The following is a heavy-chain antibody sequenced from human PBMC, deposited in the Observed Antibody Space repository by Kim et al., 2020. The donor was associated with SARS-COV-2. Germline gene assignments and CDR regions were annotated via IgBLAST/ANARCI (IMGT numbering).Heavy chain of an antibody. Sequence: IYYADSVKGRFTISRDNAKHALYLQMNSLGEGDTAVYFCARDFDWALDHWGQGALVTVSS. CDR3: ARDFDWALDH. D-gene: IGHD3-9*01. J-gene: IGHJ5*02. V-gene: IGHV3-48*02. CDR2: I.